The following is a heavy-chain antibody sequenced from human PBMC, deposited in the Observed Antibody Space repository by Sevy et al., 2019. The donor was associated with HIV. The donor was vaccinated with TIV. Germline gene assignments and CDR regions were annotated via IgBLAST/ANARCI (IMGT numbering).Heavy chain of an antibody. CDR1: GYTFTGYY. CDR3: VRDDRDGYFDY. J-gene: IGHJ4*02. CDR2: INPDSGGP. Sequence: ASVKVSCKASGYTFTGYYMHWVRQAPGQGLEWMGWINPDSGGPNYAPKFQGRVTLTRDTSISTANMELSRLKSDDTAVYYCVRDDRDGYFDYWGREPWSPSPQ. V-gene: IGHV1-2*02.